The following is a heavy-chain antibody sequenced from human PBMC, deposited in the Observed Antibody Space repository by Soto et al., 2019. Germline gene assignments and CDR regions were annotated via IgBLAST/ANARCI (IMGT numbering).Heavy chain of an antibody. Sequence: QVQLVESGGGVVQPGRSLRLSCAASGFTFSSYAMHWVRQAPGKGLEWVAVISHDGSNKYYADSVKGRFTISRDNSKNTLYLQMNXLXXXXXXXXXXAKIEAYYYGMDVWGQGTTVXX. CDR2: ISHDGSNK. V-gene: IGHV3-30-3*01. CDR1: GFTFSSYA. J-gene: IGHJ6*02. CDR3: AKIEAYYYGMDV.